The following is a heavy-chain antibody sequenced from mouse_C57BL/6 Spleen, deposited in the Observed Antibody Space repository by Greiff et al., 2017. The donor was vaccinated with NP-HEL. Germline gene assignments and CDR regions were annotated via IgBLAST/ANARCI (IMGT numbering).Heavy chain of an antibody. V-gene: IGHV1-26*01. D-gene: IGHD2-4*01. CDR3: ARHSIYYDYWYFDV. CDR2: INPNNGGT. CDR1: GYTFTDYY. J-gene: IGHJ1*03. Sequence: EVQLQQSGPELVKPGASVKISCKASGYTFTDYYMNWVKQSHGKSLEWIGDINPNNGGTSYNQKFKGKATLTVDKSSSTAYMELRSLTSEDSAVYYCARHSIYYDYWYFDVWGTGTTVTVSS.